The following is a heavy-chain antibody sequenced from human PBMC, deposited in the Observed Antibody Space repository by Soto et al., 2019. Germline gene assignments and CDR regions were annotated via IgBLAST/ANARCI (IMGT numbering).Heavy chain of an antibody. Sequence: EVQLVESGGGLVQPGGSLRLSCAASGLTFSNFYMSWVRQAQGKGLEWVANVNEDGSEKYYVDSVKGRFTVSREKARNLLLLQMDRLRAQDTAVYLFGERGGAGSDYWGQGTLVTVSS. D-gene: IGHD1-26*01. J-gene: IGHJ4*02. V-gene: IGHV3-7*03. CDR2: VNEDGSEK. CDR3: GERGGAGSDY. CDR1: GLTFSNFY.